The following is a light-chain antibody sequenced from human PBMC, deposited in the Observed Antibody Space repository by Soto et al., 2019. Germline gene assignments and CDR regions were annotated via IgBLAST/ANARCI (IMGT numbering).Light chain of an antibody. CDR2: DAS. CDR3: QQYDQWWT. CDR1: QSIYTR. V-gene: IGKV3-15*01. J-gene: IGKJ1*01. Sequence: EIVLTQSPGTLSLSPGERATLSCRASQSIYTRVAWYQLKPGQAPRLLIYDASIRATGVPARFSGSGSGTEFSLTINSLQSEDFGVYFCQQYDQWWTFGQGTKVDIK.